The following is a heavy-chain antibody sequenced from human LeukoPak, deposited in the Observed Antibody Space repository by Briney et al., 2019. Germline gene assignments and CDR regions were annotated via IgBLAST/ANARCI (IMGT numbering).Heavy chain of an antibody. J-gene: IGHJ4*02. CDR2: ISAYNGNT. D-gene: IGHD1-14*01. CDR1: GYTFASYG. V-gene: IGHV1-18*04. Sequence: ASVKVSCKASGYTFASYGISWVRQAPGQGFEWVGWISAYNGNTNYAQKFQGRVTMTTETSTSTAYMEVRSLRSDDTAVYYCARRADGVLNPLFDYWGQGTLVTVSS. CDR3: ARRADGVLNPLFDY.